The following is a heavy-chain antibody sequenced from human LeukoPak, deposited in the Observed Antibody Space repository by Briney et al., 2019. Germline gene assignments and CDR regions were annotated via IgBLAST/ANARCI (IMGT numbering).Heavy chain of an antibody. CDR1: GFTFSSYA. Sequence: GSLSLSCAAPGFTFSSYAMHWVRQAPGKGLEWVSSISSSSSYIYYADSVKGRFTISRDNAKNSLYLQMNSLRAEDTAVYYCAKGPWTAAAGTLVGYFQHWGQGTLVTVSS. V-gene: IGHV3-21*04. CDR3: AKGPWTAAAGTLVGYFQH. D-gene: IGHD6-13*01. CDR2: ISSSSSYI. J-gene: IGHJ1*01.